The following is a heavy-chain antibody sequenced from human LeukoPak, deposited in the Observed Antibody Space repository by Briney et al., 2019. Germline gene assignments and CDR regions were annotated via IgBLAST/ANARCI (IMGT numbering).Heavy chain of an antibody. D-gene: IGHD3-10*01. V-gene: IGHV1-18*01. J-gene: IGHJ5*02. CDR1: GYTFTSYG. Sequence: GASVKVSCKASGYTFTSYGISWVRQAPGQGLEWMGWISAYNGNTNYAQKLQGRVTMTTDTSTSTAYMELSSLRSEDTAVYYCARGRAPYGSGSYYNHWFDPWGQGTLVTVSS. CDR3: ARGRAPYGSGSYYNHWFDP. CDR2: ISAYNGNT.